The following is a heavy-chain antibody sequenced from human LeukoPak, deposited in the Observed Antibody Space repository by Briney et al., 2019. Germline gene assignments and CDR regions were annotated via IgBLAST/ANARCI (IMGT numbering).Heavy chain of an antibody. CDR2: IHYTGSM. CDR1: GGSISSSTYF. Sequence: SETLSLTCTVSGGSISSSTYFWGWIRQPPGTGLEWLASIHYTGSMYFNPSLKSRVTISIDTSNKQFSLKLTSLTAADTALYFCARQLYTSGSYYAPIDVWGKGTTVTISS. D-gene: IGHD3-10*01. V-gene: IGHV4-39*01. CDR3: ARQLYTSGSYYAPIDV. J-gene: IGHJ6*03.